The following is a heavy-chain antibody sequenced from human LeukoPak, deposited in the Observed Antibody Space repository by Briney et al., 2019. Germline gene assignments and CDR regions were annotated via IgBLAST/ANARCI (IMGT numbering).Heavy chain of an antibody. D-gene: IGHD3-10*01. CDR3: ARDAQVQKWFGEVIMTTTYYFDD. V-gene: IGHV4-39*07. CDR2: IYYSGSA. CDR1: GGSISSSKYY. Sequence: SETLSLTCTVSGGSISSSKYYWGWIRQPPGKGLEWIGSIYYSGSAYYNPSLKSRVTISVDTSKNQFSLKLTSVTAADTAVYYCARDAQVQKWFGEVIMTTTYYFDDWGQGALVTVSS. J-gene: IGHJ4*02.